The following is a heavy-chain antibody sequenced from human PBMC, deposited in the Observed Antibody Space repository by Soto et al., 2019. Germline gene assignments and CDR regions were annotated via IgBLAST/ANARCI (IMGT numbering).Heavy chain of an antibody. D-gene: IGHD5-18*01. CDR3: ARDRVGYSYGPSWVFDY. V-gene: IGHV3-30-3*01. CDR2: ISYDGSNK. Sequence: VQLVESGGGVVQPGRSLRLSCAASGFTFSSYAMHWVRQAPGKGLEWVAVISYDGSNKYYADSVKGRFTISRDNSKNTLYLQMNSLRAEDTAVYYCARDRVGYSYGPSWVFDYWGQGTLVTVSS. CDR1: GFTFSSYA. J-gene: IGHJ4*02.